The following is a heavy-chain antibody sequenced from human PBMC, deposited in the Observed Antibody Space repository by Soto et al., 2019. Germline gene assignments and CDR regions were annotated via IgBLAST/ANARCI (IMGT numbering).Heavy chain of an antibody. CDR2: ISGSGGST. CDR1: GFTFSSYA. Sequence: PGGSLRLSCAASGFTFSSYAMSWVRQAPGKGLEWVSAISGSGGSTYYADSVKGRFTISRDNSKNTLYLQMNSLRAEDTTVYYCAKDLTYYYDSSGYSAFDYWGRGTLVTVSS. CDR3: AKDLTYYYDSSGYSAFDY. V-gene: IGHV3-23*01. J-gene: IGHJ4*02. D-gene: IGHD3-22*01.